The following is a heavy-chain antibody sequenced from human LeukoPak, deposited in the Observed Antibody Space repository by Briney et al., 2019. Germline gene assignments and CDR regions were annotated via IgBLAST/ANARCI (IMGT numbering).Heavy chain of an antibody. V-gene: IGHV3-9*01. J-gene: IGHJ6*03. CDR3: AKDGAAVAGKYYYYYYYMDV. CDR2: ISWNSGSI. D-gene: IGHD6-19*01. Sequence: GRSLRLSCAASGFTFDDYAMHWVRQAPGKGLEWVSGISWNSGSIGYADSVKGRFTISRDNAKNSLYLQMNSLRAEDTALYYCAKDGAAVAGKYYYYYYYMDVWGKGTTVTDSS. CDR1: GFTFDDYA.